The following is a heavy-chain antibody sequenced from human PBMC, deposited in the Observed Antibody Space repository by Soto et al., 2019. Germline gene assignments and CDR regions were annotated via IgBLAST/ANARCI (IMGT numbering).Heavy chain of an antibody. Sequence: GESLKISCEGSGYSFTTYWIAWVRQMPGKCLEWMGIIYPGDSDTRYTPSFQGQVTISADRSITTAYLQWRSLKASDSAMYYCARHSGSSISAWSDYWGQGTLVTVS. CDR1: GYSFTTYW. CDR3: ARHSGSSISAWSDY. J-gene: IGHJ4*02. D-gene: IGHD6-19*01. CDR2: IYPGDSDT. V-gene: IGHV5-51*01.